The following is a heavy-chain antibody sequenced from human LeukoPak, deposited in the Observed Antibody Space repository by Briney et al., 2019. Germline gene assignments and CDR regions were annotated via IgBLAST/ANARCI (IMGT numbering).Heavy chain of an antibody. Sequence: GGSLRLSCVVSGFSLSNQGMDWARQAPGKELEWVGVISFDARNENYAASVRGRFTISRDNSRNMLFLQMNSLRPDDTAVYFCTKDIWGHIWTEWGQGTLVTVSS. CDR1: GFSLSNQG. J-gene: IGHJ4*02. CDR3: TKDIWGHIWTE. V-gene: IGHV3-30*18. D-gene: IGHD7-27*01. CDR2: ISFDARNE.